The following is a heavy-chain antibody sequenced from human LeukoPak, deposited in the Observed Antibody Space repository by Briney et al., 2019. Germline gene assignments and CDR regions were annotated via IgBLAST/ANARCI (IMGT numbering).Heavy chain of an antibody. V-gene: IGHV1-69*13. CDR2: IIPIFGTA. CDR3: ARAYCGGDCYSTSSVNDAFDI. Sequence: SVKVSCKASGGTFSSYAISWVRQAPGQGLEWMGGIIPIFGTANYAQKFQGRVTITADESTSTAYMELSSLRSEDTAVYYCARAYCGGDCYSTSSVNDAFDIWGQGTMVTVSS. J-gene: IGHJ3*02. CDR1: GGTFSSYA. D-gene: IGHD2-21*02.